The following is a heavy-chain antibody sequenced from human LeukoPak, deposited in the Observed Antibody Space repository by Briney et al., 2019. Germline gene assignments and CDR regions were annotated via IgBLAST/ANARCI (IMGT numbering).Heavy chain of an antibody. CDR3: AREGYDILTGYSSYYYYYMDV. J-gene: IGHJ6*03. V-gene: IGHV4-59*12. CDR2: IYYSGST. Sequence: SETLSLTCTVSGGSISSYYWSWIRQPPGKGLEWIGYIYYSGSTNYNPSLKSRVTISVDTSKNQFSLKLSSVTAADTAVYYCAREGYDILTGYSSYYYYYMDVWGKGTTVTVSS. D-gene: IGHD3-9*01. CDR1: GGSISSYY.